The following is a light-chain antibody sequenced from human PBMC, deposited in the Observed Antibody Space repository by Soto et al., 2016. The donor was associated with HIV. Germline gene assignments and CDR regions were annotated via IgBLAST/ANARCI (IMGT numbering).Light chain of an antibody. CDR1: ELGDKY. V-gene: IGLV3-1*01. CDR2: QDT. J-gene: IGLJ2*01. CDR3: QAWDTSTVV. Sequence: SCELTQPPSVSVSPGQTASVTCSGDELGDKYACWYQQKPGQSPVLVIYQDTKRPSGIPERFSGSNSGNTATLTISGTQAMDEADYYCQAWDTSTVVFGGGTKLTVL.